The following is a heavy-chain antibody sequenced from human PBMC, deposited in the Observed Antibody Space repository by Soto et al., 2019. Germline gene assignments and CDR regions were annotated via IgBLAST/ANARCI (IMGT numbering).Heavy chain of an antibody. CDR2: IYSGGST. CDR3: AVYQGCCRN. D-gene: IGHD6-13*01. Sequence: EVQLVESGGGRIQPGGSLRLSCAASGFTVSSNYMSWVRQAPGKGLEWVSVIYSGGSTYYADSVKGRFTISRENSKNTRLLQMSSMIVEITAVYYLAVYQGCCRNWGPGTLETGSS. J-gene: IGHJ4*02. V-gene: IGHV3-53*01. CDR1: GFTVSSNY.